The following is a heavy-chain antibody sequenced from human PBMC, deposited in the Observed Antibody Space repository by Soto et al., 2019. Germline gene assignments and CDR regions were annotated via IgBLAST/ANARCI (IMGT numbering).Heavy chain of an antibody. CDR2: ISGNNGAT. CDR1: GYTFANYG. CDR3: VRDLKSLRVTGHWFDS. Sequence: GASVKVSCKASGYTFANYGISWVRQAPGQGLEWMGWISGNNGATNYAPKVQDRITMTLDTSTGVASMALRSLRSDDTAIYYCVRDLKSLRVTGHWFDSWGQGTLVTVSS. D-gene: IGHD1-1*01. V-gene: IGHV1-18*04. J-gene: IGHJ5*01.